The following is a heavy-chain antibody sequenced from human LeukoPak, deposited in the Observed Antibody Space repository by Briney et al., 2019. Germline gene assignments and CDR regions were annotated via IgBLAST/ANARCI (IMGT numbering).Heavy chain of an antibody. CDR1: GFTFSNYW. CDR2: IKEDGSEK. CDR3: ARDSQHLNFDH. Sequence: GGSLRLSCAASGFTFSNYWMNWVRQAPGKGPEWVANIKEDGSEKYYVDSVKGRFTISRDNAKNSLYLQMDSLRAEDTAVYYCARDSQHLNFDHWGQGTLVTVSS. V-gene: IGHV3-7*04. J-gene: IGHJ4*02. D-gene: IGHD3-3*02.